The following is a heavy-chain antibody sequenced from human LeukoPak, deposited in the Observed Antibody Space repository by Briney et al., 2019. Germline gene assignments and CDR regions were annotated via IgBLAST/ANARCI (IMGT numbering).Heavy chain of an antibody. CDR3: ARSVPDYTRFDY. Sequence: GGSLRLSCAASGFTFSSYSMNWIRQAPGKGLEWVSTFKTKYHQVYYAESVRGRFTISTDNSRNTVFLQMNSLRADDTALYYCARSVPDYTRFDYWGQGALVTVSS. CDR2: FKTKYHQV. V-gene: IGHV3-21*04. CDR1: GFTFSSYS. J-gene: IGHJ4*02. D-gene: IGHD4-11*01.